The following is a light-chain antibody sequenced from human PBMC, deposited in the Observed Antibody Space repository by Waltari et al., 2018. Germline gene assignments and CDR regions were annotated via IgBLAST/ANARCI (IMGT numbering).Light chain of an antibody. CDR2: GVS. Sequence: QSALTQPPSVSGSPGQSITISCTGTSSDIGSYNRVSWYQQPPGTAPKLMIYGVSNRPSGVPDRFSGSKSGSTASLTISGLQAEDEADYYCSSYSSSSNWVFGGGTKLTVL. CDR3: SSYSSSSNWV. V-gene: IGLV2-18*02. J-gene: IGLJ3*02. CDR1: SSDIGSYNR.